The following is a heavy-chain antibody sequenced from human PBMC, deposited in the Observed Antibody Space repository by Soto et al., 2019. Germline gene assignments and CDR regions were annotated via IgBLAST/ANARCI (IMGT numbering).Heavy chain of an antibody. CDR2: ISVYNGNT. D-gene: IGHD6-6*01. Sequence: QVRLVQSGAEVKKPGASVKVSCKASGYTFSTYGINWVRQAPGQGLEWMGWISVYNGNTNYAQKFQDRVTLTTDTLTSTTYMEVRTLTSDDTAVYYCGRVGSTSSPADYWGQGTLVTVSS. J-gene: IGHJ4*02. CDR3: GRVGSTSSPADY. CDR1: GYTFSTYG. V-gene: IGHV1-18*01.